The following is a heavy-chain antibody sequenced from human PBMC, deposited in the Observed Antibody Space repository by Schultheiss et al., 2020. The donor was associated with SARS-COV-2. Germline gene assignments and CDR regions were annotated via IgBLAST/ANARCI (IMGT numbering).Heavy chain of an antibody. D-gene: IGHD3-10*01. CDR1: GYTLTELS. CDR2: FDPEDGET. CDR3: ASPWFGWDYYGMDV. Sequence: ASVKVSCKVSGYTLTELSMHWVRQAPGKGLEWMGGFDPEDGETIYAQKFQGRVTITADESTSTAYMELSSLRSEDTAVYYCASPWFGWDYYGMDVWGQGTTVTVSS. V-gene: IGHV1-24*01. J-gene: IGHJ6*02.